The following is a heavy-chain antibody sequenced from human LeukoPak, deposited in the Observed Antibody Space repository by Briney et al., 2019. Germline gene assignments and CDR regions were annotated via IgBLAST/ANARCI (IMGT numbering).Heavy chain of an antibody. D-gene: IGHD6-19*01. J-gene: IGHJ4*02. CDR1: GFTFSSYS. CDR2: ISGSGGST. V-gene: IGHV3-23*01. Sequence: QPGGSLRLSCAASGFTFSSYSMNWVRQAPGKGLEWVSAISGSGGSTYYADSVKGRFTIARDNSKNTLHLQMNSLRDEDTAVYYCATEAVSGDYFDYWGQGTLVTVSS. CDR3: ATEAVSGDYFDY.